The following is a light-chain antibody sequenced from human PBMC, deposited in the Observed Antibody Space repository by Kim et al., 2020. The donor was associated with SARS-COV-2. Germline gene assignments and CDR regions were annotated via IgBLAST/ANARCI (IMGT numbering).Light chain of an antibody. J-gene: IGLJ2*01. Sequence: PGKTARITFGGTSIGSKGVHWYQQKPGQAPVLVISYDSVRPSGIPERFSGSNSGNTATVTISRVEAGDEADYYCQVWDSSDDHRVVFGGGTKLTVL. CDR2: YDS. CDR1: SIGSKG. V-gene: IGLV3-21*04. CDR3: QVWDSSDDHRVV.